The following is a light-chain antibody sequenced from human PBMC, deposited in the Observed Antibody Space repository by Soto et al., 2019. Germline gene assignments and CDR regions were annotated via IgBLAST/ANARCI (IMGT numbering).Light chain of an antibody. CDR2: EVT. V-gene: IGLV2-14*01. CDR3: SSYTTNSTPVV. CDR1: SGDIGGYNY. J-gene: IGLJ2*01. Sequence: QSVLTQPASVSGSPGQSITISCTGTSGDIGGYNYVSWYQQHPGKAPKRLISEVTNRPSGVSNRFSGSKSGNTASLTISGLQAEDEADYYCSSYTTNSTPVVFGGGTKLTVL.